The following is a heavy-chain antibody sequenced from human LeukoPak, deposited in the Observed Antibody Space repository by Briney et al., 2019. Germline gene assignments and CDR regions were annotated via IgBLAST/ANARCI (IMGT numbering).Heavy chain of an antibody. Sequence: SETLSLTCTVSGGSISSSSYYWGWIRQPPGKGLEWIGGIYYSGSTYYNPSLKSRVTISVDTSKNQFSLKLSSVTAADTAVYYCARDFWGCSGGSCNRDIFDYWGQGTLVTVSS. CDR2: IYYSGST. CDR3: ARDFWGCSGGSCNRDIFDY. J-gene: IGHJ4*02. CDR1: GGSISSSSYY. V-gene: IGHV4-39*07. D-gene: IGHD2-15*01.